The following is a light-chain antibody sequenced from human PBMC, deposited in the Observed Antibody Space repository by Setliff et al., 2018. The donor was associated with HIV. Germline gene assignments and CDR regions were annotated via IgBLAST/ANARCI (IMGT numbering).Light chain of an antibody. J-gene: IGLJ1*01. CDR3: SSYTSSNTYV. V-gene: IGLV1-40*01. CDR2: VSS. Sequence: QSALTQPPSVSGAPGQSVTISCTGSSSNIGAGYDVHWYQHLPGTVPKLLIYVSSNRPSGVPDRFSASKSGTSASLAITGLQAEDEAYYYCSSYTSSNTYVFGTGTKVTVL. CDR1: SSNIGAGYD.